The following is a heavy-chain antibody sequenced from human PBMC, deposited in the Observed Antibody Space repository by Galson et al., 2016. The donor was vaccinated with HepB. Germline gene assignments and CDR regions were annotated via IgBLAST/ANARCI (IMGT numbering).Heavy chain of an antibody. V-gene: IGHV4-59*01. J-gene: IGHJ3*01. CDR2: IYYSGST. D-gene: IGHD3-9*01. CDR3: ARVAPWLRYFDWLT. Sequence: ETLSLTCTVSGGSISGYYWSWIRQPPGKGLEWIGYIYYSGSTNYNPSLKSRVTISLDTSKNQFSLKLSSVTAADTAVYYCARVAPWLRYFDWLTWGQGTMVTVSS. CDR1: GGSISGYY.